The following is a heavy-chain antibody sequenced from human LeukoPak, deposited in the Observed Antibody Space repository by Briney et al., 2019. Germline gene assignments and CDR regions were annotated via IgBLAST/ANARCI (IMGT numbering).Heavy chain of an antibody. V-gene: IGHV3-23*01. D-gene: IGHD3-22*01. CDR3: AKASAMIVVVSKHFDY. Sequence: AGGSLRLSCAASGFTFSSYAMSWVRQAPGKGLEWVSVITGGGGNTYYADSVKGRFTISRDNSKNTLYLQMNSLRAEDTAIYFCAKASAMIVVVSKHFDYWGQGTLVTVSS. J-gene: IGHJ4*02. CDR2: ITGGGGNT. CDR1: GFTFSSYA.